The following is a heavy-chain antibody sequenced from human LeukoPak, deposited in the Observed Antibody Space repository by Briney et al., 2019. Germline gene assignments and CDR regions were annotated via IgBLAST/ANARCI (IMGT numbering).Heavy chain of an antibody. Sequence: PGGPLRLSCAASGFTVSSNYMSWVRQAPGKGLEWVSVIYSGGSTYYADSVKGRFTISRDNSKNTLYLQMNSLRAEDTAVYYCAGPQGYCTNGVCSGDYYYGMDVWGQGTTVTVSS. V-gene: IGHV3-53*01. J-gene: IGHJ6*02. D-gene: IGHD2-8*01. CDR3: AGPQGYCTNGVCSGDYYYGMDV. CDR1: GFTVSSNY. CDR2: IYSGGST.